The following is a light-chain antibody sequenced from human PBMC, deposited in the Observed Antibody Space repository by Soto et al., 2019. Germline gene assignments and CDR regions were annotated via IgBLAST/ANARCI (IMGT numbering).Light chain of an antibody. V-gene: IGLV2-14*01. CDR2: EVS. CDR1: SGDVGGYNY. J-gene: IGLJ2*01. Sequence: QSALTQPASVSGSPGQSITISCTGTSGDVGGYNYVSWYQQHLGKAPKLMIYEVSNRPSGVSNRFSGSKSGNTASLTISGLQAEDEADYYCSSYTSSSTVVFGGGTKLTVL. CDR3: SSYTSSSTVV.